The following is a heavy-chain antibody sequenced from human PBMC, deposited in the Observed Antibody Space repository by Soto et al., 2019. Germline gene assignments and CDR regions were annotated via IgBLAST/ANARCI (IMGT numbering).Heavy chain of an antibody. V-gene: IGHV4-59*12. CDR1: GDSIRGYH. Sequence: SETLSLTCTVSGDSIRGYHWTWIRQPPGQGLEWIGYIFYSGNTDHNPSLKSRATISADTSKNQFSLKLSSVTAADTAVYYCAKGKETLSFGESCGQGTLVTVSS. D-gene: IGHD3-10*01. CDR2: IFYSGNT. J-gene: IGHJ5*01. CDR3: AKGKETLSFGES.